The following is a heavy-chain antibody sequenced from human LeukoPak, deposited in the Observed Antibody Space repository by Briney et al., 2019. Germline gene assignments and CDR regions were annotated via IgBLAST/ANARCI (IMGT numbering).Heavy chain of an antibody. CDR1: GGSFSGYY. Sequence: SETLSLTCAVYGGSFSGYYWSWIRQPPGKGLEWIGEINHSGSTNYNPSLKSRVTISVDTSKNQFSLKLSSVTAADTAVYYCARGRITMVQGAPIRGQGTMVTVSS. D-gene: IGHD3-10*01. V-gene: IGHV4-34*01. J-gene: IGHJ3*02. CDR3: ARGRITMVQGAPI. CDR2: INHSGST.